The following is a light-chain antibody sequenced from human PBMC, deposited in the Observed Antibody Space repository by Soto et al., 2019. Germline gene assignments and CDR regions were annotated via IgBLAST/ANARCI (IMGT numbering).Light chain of an antibody. J-gene: IGLJ1*01. CDR1: SSDVGGYNY. V-gene: IGLV2-11*01. Sequence: QSALTQPRSVSGSPGQSVTISCTGTSSDVGGYNYVSWYQQHPGKAPKLMIYDVSKRPSWVPDRFSGSKSGNTASLTISGLQAEDEGDYYCCSYAGSYRVFGTGTKLTVL. CDR2: DVS. CDR3: CSYAGSYRV.